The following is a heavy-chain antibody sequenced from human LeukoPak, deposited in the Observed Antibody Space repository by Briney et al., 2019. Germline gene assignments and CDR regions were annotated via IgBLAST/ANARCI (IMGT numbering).Heavy chain of an antibody. CDR3: ARVAVAGKGEYYFNY. V-gene: IGHV3-21*01. CDR2: ISSSSSYI. Sequence: GGSLRLSCAASGFTFSSYSMNWVRQAPGKGLEWVSSISSSSSYIYYADSVKGRFTISRDNAKDSLYLQMNSLRAEDTAVYYCARVAVAGKGEYYFNYWGQGTLVTVSS. J-gene: IGHJ4*02. CDR1: GFTFSSYS. D-gene: IGHD6-19*01.